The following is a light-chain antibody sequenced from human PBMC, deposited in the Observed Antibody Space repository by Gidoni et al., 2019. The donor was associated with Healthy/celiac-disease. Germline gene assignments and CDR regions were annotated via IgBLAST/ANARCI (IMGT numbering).Light chain of an antibody. CDR2: ENN. Sequence: QSVLTQPPPGQKVTISCSGSSSNIGNNYVSWYQQPPGTAPKLLIYENNKRPSGIPDRFSGSKSGTSATLGITGLQTGDEADYYCGTWDSSLSAVVFGGGTKLTVL. V-gene: IGLV1-51*02. CDR3: GTWDSSLSAVV. J-gene: IGLJ2*01. CDR1: SSNIGNNY.